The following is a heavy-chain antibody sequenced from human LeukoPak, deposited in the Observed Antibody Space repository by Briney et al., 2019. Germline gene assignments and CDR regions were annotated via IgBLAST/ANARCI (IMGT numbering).Heavy chain of an antibody. CDR2: TYHSGST. D-gene: IGHD6-13*01. Sequence: SQTLSLTCAVSGGSISSGGYSWSWIRQPPGKGLEWIGYTYHSGSTYYNPSLKSRVTISVDRSKNQFSLKLSSVTAADTAVYYCARAGIAAVENWFDPWGQGTLVTVSS. CDR1: GGSISSGGYS. CDR3: ARAGIAAVENWFDP. J-gene: IGHJ5*02. V-gene: IGHV4-30-2*01.